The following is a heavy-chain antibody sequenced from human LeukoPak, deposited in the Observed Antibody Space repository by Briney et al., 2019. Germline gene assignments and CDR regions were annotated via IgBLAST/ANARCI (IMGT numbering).Heavy chain of an antibody. Sequence: PGGSLRLSCAASGFTVSSNYMSWVRQAPGKGLEWVSVIYSCGSTYYADSVKGRFTISRDNSKNTLYLQMNSLRAEDTAVYYCARDPDSSGYYRLRYYYYYGMDVWGQGTTVTVSS. D-gene: IGHD3-22*01. V-gene: IGHV3-66*03. J-gene: IGHJ6*02. CDR2: IYSCGST. CDR3: ARDPDSSGYYRLRYYYYYGMDV. CDR1: GFTVSSNY.